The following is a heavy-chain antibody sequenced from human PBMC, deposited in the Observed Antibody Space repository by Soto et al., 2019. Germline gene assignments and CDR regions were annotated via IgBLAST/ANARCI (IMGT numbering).Heavy chain of an antibody. CDR2: ISSSSSYI. V-gene: IGHV3-21*01. D-gene: IGHD6-13*01. J-gene: IGHJ6*02. CDR3: ARDRRVRVAAASYYYYGMDV. CDR1: GFTFSSYS. Sequence: EVQLVESGGGLDKPGGSLRLSCAASGFTFSSYSMNWVRQAPGKGLEWVSSISSSSSYIYYADSVKGRFTISRDNAKNSLYLQMNSLRAEDTAVYYCARDRRVRVAAASYYYYGMDVWGQGTTVTVSS.